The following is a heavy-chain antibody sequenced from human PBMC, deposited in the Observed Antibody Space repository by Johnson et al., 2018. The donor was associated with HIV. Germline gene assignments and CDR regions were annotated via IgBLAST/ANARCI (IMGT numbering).Heavy chain of an antibody. CDR3: EGSGRLHDVFDI. Sequence: VQLVESGGGVVQPGRSLRLSCAASGFTFSSYGMHWVRQAPGTGLEWVAVISYDGSNKYYTDSVKGRFTISRDNSKNTLYLQMGSLRAEYMAVYYCEGSGRLHDVFDIWGQGTMVTVSS. D-gene: IGHD6-19*01. CDR1: GFTFSSYG. V-gene: IGHV3-30*03. CDR2: ISYDGSNK. J-gene: IGHJ3*02.